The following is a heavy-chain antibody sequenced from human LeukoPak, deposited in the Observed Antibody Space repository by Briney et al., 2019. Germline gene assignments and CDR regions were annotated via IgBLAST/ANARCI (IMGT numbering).Heavy chain of an antibody. CDR2: ISYDGSNK. D-gene: IGHD3-10*01. V-gene: IGHV3-30*18. CDR1: GFTFSSYG. J-gene: IGHJ5*02. CDR3: AKVIAGSGSYLFDP. Sequence: PGGSLRLSCAASGFTFSSYGMHWVRQAPGKGLEWVAVISYDGSNKYYADSVKGRFTISRDNSKNTLYLQMNSLRAEDTAVYYCAKVIAGSGSYLFDPWGQGTLVTVSS.